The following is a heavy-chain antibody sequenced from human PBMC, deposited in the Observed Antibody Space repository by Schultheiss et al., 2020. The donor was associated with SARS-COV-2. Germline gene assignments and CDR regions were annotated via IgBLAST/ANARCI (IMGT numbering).Heavy chain of an antibody. Sequence: SETLSLTCTVSSGSLIPYYWTWIRQPPGKGLEWIGYISYTGSPSYNPSLKSRVTFSLDTSKKQFSLRLNSVTAADTAVYYCARRRQDTNAYCYFDSWGQGTLVTVSS. V-gene: IGHV4-59*01. CDR2: ISYTGSP. CDR1: SGSLIPYY. CDR3: ARRRQDTNAYCYFDS. J-gene: IGHJ4*02. D-gene: IGHD5-18*01.